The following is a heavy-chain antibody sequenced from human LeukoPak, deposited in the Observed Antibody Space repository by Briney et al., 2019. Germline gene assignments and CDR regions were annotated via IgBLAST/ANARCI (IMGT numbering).Heavy chain of an antibody. CDR3: ARAPGRLSYFDY. D-gene: IGHD1-26*01. J-gene: IGHJ4*02. CDR1: GGSFSGYY. Sequence: SETLSLTCAVYGGSFSGYYWSWIRQPPGKGLEWIGEINHSGSTYYNPSLKSRVTISVDRSKNQFSLKLSSVTAADTAVYYCARAPGRLSYFDYWGQGTLVTVSS. CDR2: INHSGST. V-gene: IGHV4-34*01.